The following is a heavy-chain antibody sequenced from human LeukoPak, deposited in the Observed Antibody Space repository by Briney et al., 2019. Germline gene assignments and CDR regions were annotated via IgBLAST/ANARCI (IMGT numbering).Heavy chain of an antibody. V-gene: IGHV3-33*01. J-gene: IGHJ4*02. D-gene: IGHD4-17*01. CDR1: GFTFSTYG. Sequence: QPGRSLRLSCAASGFTFSTYGMHWVRQAPGKGLEWVAVIWYDGRKEYYADSVKGRFTISRHNSKNTLYLQMNSLRVEDTAMYYCARDSRDLTVTATEFDFWGQGTLVTVSS. CDR2: IWYDGRKE. CDR3: ARDSRDLTVTATEFDF.